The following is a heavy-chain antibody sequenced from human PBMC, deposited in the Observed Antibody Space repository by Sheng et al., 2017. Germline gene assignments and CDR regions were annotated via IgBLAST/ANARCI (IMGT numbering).Heavy chain of an antibody. CDR3: AREVPYSSSSWYYYYMDV. V-gene: IGHV1-69*05. CDR2: IIPIFGTA. D-gene: IGHD6-6*01. Sequence: QVQLVQSGAEVKKPGSSVKVSCKASGGTFSSYAISWVRQAPGQGLEWMGGIIPIFGTANYAQKFQGRVTITTDESTSTAYMELSSLRSEDTAVYYCAREVPYSSSSWYYYYMDVWGKGTTVTVSS. CDR1: GGTFSSYA. J-gene: IGHJ6*03.